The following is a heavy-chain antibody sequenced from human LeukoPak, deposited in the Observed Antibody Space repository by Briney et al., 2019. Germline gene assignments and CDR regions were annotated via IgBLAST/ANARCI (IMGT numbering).Heavy chain of an antibody. CDR2: ISSSGSTI. J-gene: IGHJ4*02. Sequence: GGPLRLSCAASGFTFSDYYMSWIRQAPGKGLEWVSYISSSGSTIYYADSVKGRFTISRDNAKNSLYLQMNSLRAEDTAVYYCARDHQRGSSSWYDPADYWGQGTLVTVSS. V-gene: IGHV3-11*01. D-gene: IGHD6-13*01. CDR3: ARDHQRGSSSWYDPADY. CDR1: GFTFSDYY.